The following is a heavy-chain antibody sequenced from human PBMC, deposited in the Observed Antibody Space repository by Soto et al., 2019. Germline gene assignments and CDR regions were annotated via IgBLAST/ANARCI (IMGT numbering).Heavy chain of an antibody. V-gene: IGHV3-15*07. J-gene: IGHJ5*02. D-gene: IGHD4-17*01. CDR1: GFIFTNAW. Sequence: EVQLVESGGGLVEPGGSLRLSCAASGFIFTNAWMNWVRQTPGKGLEWVGRIKSQSDGETTDYAAPVKGRFTISRDDSKNTLFLQMNNLKTEDTAVYYCTTGLTAVVNPWGQGTLVTVSS. CDR2: IKSQSDGETT. CDR3: TTGLTAVVNP.